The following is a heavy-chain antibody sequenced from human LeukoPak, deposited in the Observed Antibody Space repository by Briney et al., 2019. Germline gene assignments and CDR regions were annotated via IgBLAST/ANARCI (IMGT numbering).Heavy chain of an antibody. CDR3: GRRSSTAALDY. CDR2: IYWDDDK. Sequence: SGPTLVKPTQTLTLTCTFSGFSLSTSGVGVGWIRQPPGKALEWLALIYWDDDKRYSPSLRSRLTITKDTSKNQVVLTMTNMDPVDTATYYCGRRSSTAALDYWGQGALVTVSS. V-gene: IGHV2-5*02. D-gene: IGHD5/OR15-5a*01. CDR1: GFSLSTSGVG. J-gene: IGHJ4*02.